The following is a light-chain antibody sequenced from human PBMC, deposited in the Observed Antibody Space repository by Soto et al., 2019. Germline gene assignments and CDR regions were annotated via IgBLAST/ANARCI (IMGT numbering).Light chain of an antibody. V-gene: IGKV3-15*01. Sequence: DIVLAQSPDTLSVSPGERATLSCRASQSVSNSLAWYQQKPGQAPRLLIYDTSTRATGIPARFSGSGSGTEFTLTISSLQSEDFAIYYCQQYKNWPPFTFGQGTRLEIK. CDR3: QQYKNWPPFT. CDR1: QSVSNS. J-gene: IGKJ5*01. CDR2: DTS.